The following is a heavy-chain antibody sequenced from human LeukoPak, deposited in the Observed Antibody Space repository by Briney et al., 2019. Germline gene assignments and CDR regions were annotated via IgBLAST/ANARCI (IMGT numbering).Heavy chain of an antibody. D-gene: IGHD5-18*01. V-gene: IGHV3-23*01. Sequence: GGSLRLSCAASGFTFSSYAMSWVRQAPGKGLEWVSAISGSGGSTYYADSVKGRFTISRDNSKNTLYLQMNSLRAEGTTVYYCAKEMPPGYSYAQGDYWGQGTLVTVSS. CDR1: GFTFSSYA. CDR3: AKEMPPGYSYAQGDY. CDR2: ISGSGGST. J-gene: IGHJ4*02.